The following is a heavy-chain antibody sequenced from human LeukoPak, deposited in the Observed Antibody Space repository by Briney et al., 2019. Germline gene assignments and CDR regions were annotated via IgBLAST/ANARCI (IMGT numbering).Heavy chain of an antibody. CDR3: ARGGYTGYDFHY. V-gene: IGHV1-2*02. CDR1: GYTLTGYY. D-gene: IGHD5-12*01. J-gene: IGHJ4*02. Sequence: ASVKVSCKASGYTLTGYYMHWVRQAPGQGLEWMGWINPNGGTTNYAQKFQGRVTMTRDTSISTAYMELSRLRSDDTAVFYCARGGYTGYDFHYWGQGTLVTVSS. CDR2: INPNGGTT.